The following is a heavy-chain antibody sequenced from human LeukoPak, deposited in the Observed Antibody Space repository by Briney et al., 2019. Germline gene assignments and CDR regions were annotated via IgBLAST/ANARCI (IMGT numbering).Heavy chain of an antibody. CDR2: ISAYNGNT. CDR3: ARALGRIAVAGTGGY. V-gene: IGHV1-18*04. CDR1: GYTFTSYG. D-gene: IGHD6-19*01. J-gene: IGHJ4*02. Sequence: ASVKVSCKASGYTFTSYGISWVRQAPGQGLEWMGWISAYNGNTYYAQKLQGRVTMTTDTSTSTAYMELRSLRSDDTAVYYCARALGRIAVAGTGGYWGQGTLVTVSS.